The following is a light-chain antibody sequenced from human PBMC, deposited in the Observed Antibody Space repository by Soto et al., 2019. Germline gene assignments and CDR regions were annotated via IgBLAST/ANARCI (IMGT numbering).Light chain of an antibody. CDR1: SSDVGSYNL. Sequence: QSALTQPASVSGSPGQSITISCTGTSSDVGSYNLVSWYQQHPGKAPKIMIYEGSKRPSGVSNRFSGSKSGNTASLTISGLQDEDEADYYCCSYAGSSTFGVFGGGTKVTVL. V-gene: IGLV2-23*03. J-gene: IGLJ2*01. CDR3: CSYAGSSTFGV. CDR2: EGS.